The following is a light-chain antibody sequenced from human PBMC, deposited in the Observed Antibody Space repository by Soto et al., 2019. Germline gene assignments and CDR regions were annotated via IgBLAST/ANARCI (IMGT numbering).Light chain of an antibody. Sequence: DIVLTQSPATLSLSPGERATLSCRASQSVSNYLAWYQQKPGQAPRLLIYNASNSATGIPARFSGSGSGTDFTLTISSLEPEDFAVYYCRQRSNWPPITFGQGTRLEIK. V-gene: IGKV3-11*01. CDR2: NAS. CDR1: QSVSNY. CDR3: RQRSNWPPIT. J-gene: IGKJ5*01.